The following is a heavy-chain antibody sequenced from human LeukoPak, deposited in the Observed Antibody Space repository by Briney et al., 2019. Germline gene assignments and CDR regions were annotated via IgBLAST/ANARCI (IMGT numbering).Heavy chain of an antibody. Sequence: PGGSLRLSCAASGFTVSSNYMSWVRQAPGKGLEWVSGISASGGSTYYADSVKGRFTISRDNSKNTLYLQMNSLRAEDTAVYYCAKDGPGSSSSYWGQGTLVTVSS. CDR2: ISASGGST. CDR3: AKDGPGSSSSY. J-gene: IGHJ4*02. D-gene: IGHD1-26*01. CDR1: GFTVSSNY. V-gene: IGHV3-23*01.